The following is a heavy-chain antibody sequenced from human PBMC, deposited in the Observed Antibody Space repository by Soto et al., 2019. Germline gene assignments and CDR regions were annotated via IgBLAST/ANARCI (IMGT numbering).Heavy chain of an antibody. J-gene: IGHJ4*02. CDR3: ARDPPPPDY. V-gene: IGHV1-3*01. Sequence: GASVKVSCKASGYTFTSYAMHWVRQAPGQRLEWMGWINAGNGKTDYSPRFQGRVTITTDTSTSTAYMELNSLRSEDTAVYYCARDPPPPDYWGQGTLVTVSS. CDR1: GYTFTSYA. CDR2: INAGNGKT.